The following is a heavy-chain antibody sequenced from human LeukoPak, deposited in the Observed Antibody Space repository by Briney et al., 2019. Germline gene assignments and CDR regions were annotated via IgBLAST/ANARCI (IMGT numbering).Heavy chain of an antibody. J-gene: IGHJ4*02. D-gene: IGHD3-10*01. V-gene: IGHV3-30*03. Sequence: PGGSLRLSCAASGFTFSSYGMHWVRQAPGKGLEWVAVISYDGSNKYYADSVKGRFTISRDNSKNTLYLQMNSLRAEDTAVYYCMVRGVYYFDYWGQGTLVTVSS. CDR3: MVRGVYYFDY. CDR2: ISYDGSNK. CDR1: GFTFSSYG.